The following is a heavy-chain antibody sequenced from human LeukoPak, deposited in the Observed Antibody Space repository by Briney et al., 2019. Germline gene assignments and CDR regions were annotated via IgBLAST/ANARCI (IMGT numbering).Heavy chain of an antibody. V-gene: IGHV3-48*03. D-gene: IGHD3-10*01. CDR1: GFTFSSYE. Sequence: GGSLRLSCAASGFTFSSYEMNWVRQAPGKGLEWVSYISSSGSTIYYADSVKGRFTISRVNAKNSLYLQMNSLRAEDTAVYYCARDVYGSGTQDPWGQGTLVTVSS. J-gene: IGHJ5*02. CDR2: ISSSGSTI. CDR3: ARDVYGSGTQDP.